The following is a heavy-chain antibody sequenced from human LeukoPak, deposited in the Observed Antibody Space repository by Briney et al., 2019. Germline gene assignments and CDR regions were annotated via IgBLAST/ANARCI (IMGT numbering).Heavy chain of an antibody. CDR1: GFTFDDYA. Sequence: GGSLRLSCAASGFTFDDYAMHWVRQAPGKGLEWVSGISWNSGSIGCADSVKGRFTISRDNAKNSLYLQMNSLRAEDMALYYCAKDLRSSSWDAFDIWGQGTMVTVSS. CDR2: ISWNSGSI. J-gene: IGHJ3*02. D-gene: IGHD6-13*01. CDR3: AKDLRSSSWDAFDI. V-gene: IGHV3-9*03.